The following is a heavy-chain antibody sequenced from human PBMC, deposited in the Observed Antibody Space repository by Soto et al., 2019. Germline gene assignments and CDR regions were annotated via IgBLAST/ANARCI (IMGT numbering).Heavy chain of an antibody. CDR1: GYTFTSYC. J-gene: IGHJ4*02. CDR2: ISAYNGNT. D-gene: IGHD6-13*01. Sequence: ASVKVSCKASGYTFTSYCISWVRHAPGQGLEWMGWISAYNGNTNYAQKLQGRVTMTTDTSTSTAYMELRSLRSDDTAVYYCARVESSSSWYRQDYWGQGTLVTVSS. CDR3: ARVESSSSWYRQDY. V-gene: IGHV1-18*01.